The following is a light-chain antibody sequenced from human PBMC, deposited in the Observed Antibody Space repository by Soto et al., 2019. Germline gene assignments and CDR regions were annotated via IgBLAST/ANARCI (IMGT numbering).Light chain of an antibody. CDR3: QQSYSTPRT. V-gene: IGKV1-39*01. Sequence: DIQMTQSPSSLSASVGDRVTITCRASQSISSYLDWYQQKPGKVPKLLIYAASTLQSGVPSRFSGSGSGTDFTLTISSLQPEDVATYYCQQSYSTPRTFGPGTKVEIK. J-gene: IGKJ1*01. CDR2: AAS. CDR1: QSISSY.